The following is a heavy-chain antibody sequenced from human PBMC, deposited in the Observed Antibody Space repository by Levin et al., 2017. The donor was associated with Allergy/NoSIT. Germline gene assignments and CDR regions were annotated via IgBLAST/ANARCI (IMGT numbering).Heavy chain of an antibody. Sequence: LRLSCAISVDTVSNNIAXXHXXXXXPSRGLEWLGRTYYRSKWYYDYAVSVKSRITISPDTSKNQLSLQLNSVTPEDTAVYFCARDPGVNAFDIWGQGTMVTVSS. CDR1: VDTVSNNIAX. V-gene: IGHV6-1*01. CDR3: ARDPGVNAFDI. CDR2: TYYRSKWYY. D-gene: IGHD3-10*01. J-gene: IGHJ3*02.